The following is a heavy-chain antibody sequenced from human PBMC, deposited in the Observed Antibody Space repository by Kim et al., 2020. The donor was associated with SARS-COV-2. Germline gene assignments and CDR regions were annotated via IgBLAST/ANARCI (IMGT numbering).Heavy chain of an antibody. V-gene: IGHV3-23*01. CDR1: GFTFSSYG. J-gene: IGHJ4*02. Sequence: GGSLRLSCAASGFTFSSYGMSWVRQAPGKGLEWLSVITVSGSNTYYADSVKGRFTISRDDSKNMLYLQMDSLRAEDTAVYYCAKDLIRWGFDCWGQGILV. D-gene: IGHD3-16*01. CDR2: ITVSGSNT. CDR3: AKDLIRWGFDC.